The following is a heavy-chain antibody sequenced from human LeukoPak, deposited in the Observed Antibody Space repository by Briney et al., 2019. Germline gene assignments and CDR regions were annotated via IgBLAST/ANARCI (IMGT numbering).Heavy chain of an antibody. CDR1: GFTFSSYG. CDR2: IRYDGSNK. V-gene: IGHV3-30*02. Sequence: GGSLRLSCAASGFTFSSYGMHWVRQAPGKGLEWVAFIRYDGSNKYYADSVKGRFTISRDNSKNTLYLQMNSLRAEDTAVYYCARSRDYGDLYYFDYWGQGTLVTVSS. J-gene: IGHJ4*02. D-gene: IGHD4-17*01. CDR3: ARSRDYGDLYYFDY.